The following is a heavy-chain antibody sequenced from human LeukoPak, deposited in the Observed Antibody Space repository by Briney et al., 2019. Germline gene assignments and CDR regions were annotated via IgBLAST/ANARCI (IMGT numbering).Heavy chain of an antibody. J-gene: IGHJ3*02. CDR2: MNPNSGHT. CDR1: GYTFTSYD. Sequence: GASVKVSCKASGYTFTSYDINWVRQATGQGLEWMGWMNPNSGHTGYAQKFQGRVTITRNTSISTAYMELSSLRSDDTAVYYCASTITMIVVVPTDTFDIWGQGTMVTVSS. V-gene: IGHV1-8*03. CDR3: ASTITMIVVVPTDTFDI. D-gene: IGHD3-22*01.